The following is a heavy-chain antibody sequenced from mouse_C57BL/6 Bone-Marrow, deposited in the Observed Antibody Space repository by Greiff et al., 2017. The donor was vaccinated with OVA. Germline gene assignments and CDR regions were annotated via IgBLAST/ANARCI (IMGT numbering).Heavy chain of an antibody. Sequence: EVKVVESGEGLVKPGGSLKLSCAASGFTFSSYAMSWVRQTPEKRLEWVAYISSGGDYIYYADTVKGRFTISRDNARNTLYLQMSSLKSEDTAMYYCTRGPAITTPYAMDYWGQGTSVTVSS. J-gene: IGHJ4*01. CDR3: TRGPAITTPYAMDY. CDR2: ISSGGDYI. CDR1: GFTFSSYA. V-gene: IGHV5-9-1*02. D-gene: IGHD1-1*01.